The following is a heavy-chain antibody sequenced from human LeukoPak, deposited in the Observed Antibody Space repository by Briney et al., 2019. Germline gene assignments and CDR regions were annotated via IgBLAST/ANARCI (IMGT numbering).Heavy chain of an antibody. D-gene: IGHD4-23*01. J-gene: IGHJ6*02. V-gene: IGHV5-51*01. Sequence: GESLKISCKGSGYSFTSYWIGWVRQMPGKGLEWMGIIYPGDSDTRYSPSFQGQVTISADKSISTAYLQWSSLKASDTAMYYCARTLIPTNSYYYGMDVWGQGTTVTVSS. CDR2: IYPGDSDT. CDR3: ARTLIPTNSYYYGMDV. CDR1: GYSFTSYW.